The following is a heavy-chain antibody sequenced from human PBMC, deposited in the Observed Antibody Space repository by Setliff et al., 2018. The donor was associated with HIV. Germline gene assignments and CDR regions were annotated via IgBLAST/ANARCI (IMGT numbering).Heavy chain of an antibody. CDR1: GGSISSSRYY. D-gene: IGHD3-3*01. J-gene: IGHJ6*03. CDR3: ARLEYYYYMDV. CDR2: IYYSGST. V-gene: IGHV4-39*01. Sequence: KASETLSLTCTVSGGSISSSRYYWGWIRQPPGKGLDWIGYIYYSGSTYYNPSFKSRVTISLDTTTNQFALKLSSVTAADTAVYYCARLEYYYYMDVWGKGTTVTVSS.